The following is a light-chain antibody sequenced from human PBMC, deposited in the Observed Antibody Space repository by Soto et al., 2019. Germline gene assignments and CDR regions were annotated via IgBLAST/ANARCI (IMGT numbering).Light chain of an antibody. CDR1: QTIRSY. Sequence: DIQMTQSPSSLSASVGERVTISCRASQTIRSYLNWFQQKPGNAPKLLISAASSLHNGVPPRFSGSGSGTDFTLTISSLQPEDFATYYCQQSYITPPTFGGGTKVDIK. J-gene: IGKJ4*01. V-gene: IGKV1-39*01. CDR2: AAS. CDR3: QQSYITPPT.